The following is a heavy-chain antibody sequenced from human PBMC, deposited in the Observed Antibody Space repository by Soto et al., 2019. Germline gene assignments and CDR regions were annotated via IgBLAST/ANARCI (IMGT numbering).Heavy chain of an antibody. D-gene: IGHD3-10*01. CDR2: IWYDGSNK. V-gene: IGHV3-33*01. CDR3: ARDNILWFGELLISYRGSFDY. J-gene: IGHJ4*02. Sequence: QVQLVESGGGVVQPGRSLRLSCAASGFTFSSYGMHWVRQAPGKGLEWVAVIWYDGSNKYYADSVKGRFTISRDNSKNTQYLQMNSLRAEDTAVYYCARDNILWFGELLISYRGSFDYWGQGTLVTVSS. CDR1: GFTFSSYG.